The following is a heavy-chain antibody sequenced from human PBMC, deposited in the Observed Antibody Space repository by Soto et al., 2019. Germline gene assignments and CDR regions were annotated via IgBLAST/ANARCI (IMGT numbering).Heavy chain of an antibody. CDR1: GGSISSGGYY. Sequence: SETLSLTCTVSGGSISSGGYYWSWIRQHPGKGLEWIGYIYYSGSTYYNPSLKSRVTISVDTSKNQFSLKLSSVTAADTAVYYCARDDYGDYAFDPWGQGTLVTVSS. D-gene: IGHD4-17*01. V-gene: IGHV4-31*03. CDR2: IYYSGST. CDR3: ARDDYGDYAFDP. J-gene: IGHJ5*02.